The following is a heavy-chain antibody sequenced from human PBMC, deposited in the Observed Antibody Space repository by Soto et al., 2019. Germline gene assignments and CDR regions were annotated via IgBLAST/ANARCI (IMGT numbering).Heavy chain of an antibody. CDR1: GDTFTSYC. Sequence: GASVEVSCKASGDTFTSYCIGWARQSPGQGLEWMGWISAYNGNTNYAQKLQGRVTMTTDTSTSTAYMELRSLRSDDTAVYYCARGSGSYYIAAFDIWGQGTMVTVSS. V-gene: IGHV1-18*01. J-gene: IGHJ3*02. CDR3: ARGSGSYYIAAFDI. D-gene: IGHD1-26*01. CDR2: ISAYNGNT.